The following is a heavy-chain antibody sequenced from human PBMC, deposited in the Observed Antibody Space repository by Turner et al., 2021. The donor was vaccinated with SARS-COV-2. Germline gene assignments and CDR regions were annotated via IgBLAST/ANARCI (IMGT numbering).Heavy chain of an antibody. V-gene: IGHV3-15*04. D-gene: IGHD3-16*01. J-gene: IGHJ4*02. CDR3: VGAFLGN. Sequence: EVQPVESGGDLVMPGGSLRLACAASGFTFANARMNWVRQAPGKGREWVGHMARNTDGGETYYAAPVKGRFNISRDDSKTTLFLQMPSLKAEDTAVYYCVGAFLGNWGQGTLVTVSS. CDR2: MARNTDGGET. CDR1: GFTFANAR.